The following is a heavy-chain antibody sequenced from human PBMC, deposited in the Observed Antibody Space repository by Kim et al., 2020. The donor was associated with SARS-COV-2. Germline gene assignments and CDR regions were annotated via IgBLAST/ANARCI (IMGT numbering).Heavy chain of an antibody. D-gene: IGHD3-10*01. CDR2: INAGNGNT. Sequence: ASVKVSCKASGYTFTSYAMHSVRQAPGQRLEWMGWINAGNGNTKYSQKFQGRVTITRDTSASTAYMELSSLRSEDTAVYYCARDRARTRSVYYGMDVWGQGTTVTVSS. V-gene: IGHV1-3*01. J-gene: IGHJ6*02. CDR3: ARDRARTRSVYYGMDV. CDR1: GYTFTSYA.